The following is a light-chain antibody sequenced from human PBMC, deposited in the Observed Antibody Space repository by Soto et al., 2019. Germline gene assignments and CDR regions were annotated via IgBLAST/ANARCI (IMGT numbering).Light chain of an antibody. CDR1: SSNIGAGYD. J-gene: IGLJ2*01. CDR2: GNS. Sequence: SVLTQPPSVSGAPGQKVIISCTGSSSNIGAGYDVPWYQQLPGTAPKLLIYGNSNRPSGVPDRLSGSKSGTSASLAITGLQVEDEADYYCQSYDSSRSAAVFGGGTKLTVL. V-gene: IGLV1-40*01. CDR3: QSYDSSRSAAV.